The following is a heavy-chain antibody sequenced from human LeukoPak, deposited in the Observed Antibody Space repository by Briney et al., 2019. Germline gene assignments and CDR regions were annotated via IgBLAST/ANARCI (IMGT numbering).Heavy chain of an antibody. CDR3: ARDGPPGSVSLGMDV. J-gene: IGHJ6*02. Sequence: GGSLRLSCAASGFTFSSYSMNWVRQAPGKGLEWVSSISSSSSYIYYADSVKGRFTISRDNAKNSLYLQMNSLRAEDTAVYYCARDGPPGSVSLGMDVWGQGTTVTVSS. D-gene: IGHD3-10*01. CDR1: GFTFSSYS. V-gene: IGHV3-21*01. CDR2: ISSSSSYI.